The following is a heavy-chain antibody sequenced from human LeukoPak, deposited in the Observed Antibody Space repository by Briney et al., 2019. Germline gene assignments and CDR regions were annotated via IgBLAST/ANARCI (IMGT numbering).Heavy chain of an antibody. Sequence: GGALRLSCAASGFTFSSYWMHWVRQAPGKGLVWVSRINKDGSSTTYADSVKGRFTISRDNAENTLYLQLSSLRGEDTAVYYCARPKDSGDSVVAFDSWGQGTLVTVSS. CDR3: ARPKDSGDSVVAFDS. CDR2: INKDGSST. CDR1: GFTFSSYW. D-gene: IGHD4-17*01. V-gene: IGHV3-74*01. J-gene: IGHJ4*02.